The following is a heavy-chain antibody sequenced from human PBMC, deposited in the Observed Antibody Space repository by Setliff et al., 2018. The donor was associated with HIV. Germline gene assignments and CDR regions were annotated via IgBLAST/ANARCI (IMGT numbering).Heavy chain of an antibody. D-gene: IGHD3-22*01. CDR1: GDSISGQY. V-gene: IGHV4-4*07. Sequence: PSETLSLTCTVSGDSISGQYWSWIRQPAGKGLEWIGRIHSTGSTHYNPSLKSRVTMSVDTSKNQFSLKLSSVTAADTAVYYCARGLSFYDPGGFDYWGQGTLVTVSS. CDR3: ARGLSFYDPGGFDY. CDR2: IHSTGST. J-gene: IGHJ4*02.